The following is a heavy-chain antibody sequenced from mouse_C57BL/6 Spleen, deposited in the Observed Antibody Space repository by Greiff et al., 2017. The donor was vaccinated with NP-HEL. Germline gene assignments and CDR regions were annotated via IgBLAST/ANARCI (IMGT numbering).Heavy chain of an antibody. CDR1: GYAFSSYW. D-gene: IGHD2-4*01. J-gene: IGHJ3*01. CDR3: LRYDYDDFFAY. V-gene: IGHV1-80*01. Sequence: QVQLKQSGAELVKPGASVKISCKASGYAFSSYWMNWVKQRPGKGLEWIGQIYPGDGDTNYNGKFKGKATLTADKSSSTAYMQLSSLTSEDSAVYFCLRYDYDDFFAYWGQGTLVTVSA. CDR2: IYPGDGDT.